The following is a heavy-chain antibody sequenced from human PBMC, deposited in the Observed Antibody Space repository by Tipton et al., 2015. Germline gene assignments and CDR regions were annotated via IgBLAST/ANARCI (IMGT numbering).Heavy chain of an antibody. J-gene: IGHJ6*02. CDR1: GDKFTTDD. V-gene: IGHV1-8*01. CDR2: MNPKSGNT. CDR3: ARGGAPGFGSKGLDV. D-gene: IGHD3-3*01. Sequence: QLVQSGAEVKKPGASVRVSCVASGDKFTTDDINWVRQAPGQGLEWMGWMNPKSGNTGYAQKFQGRITMARNTSITTAYMELRRLRSEDTAVYYCARGGAPGFGSKGLDVWGQGTTVTVS.